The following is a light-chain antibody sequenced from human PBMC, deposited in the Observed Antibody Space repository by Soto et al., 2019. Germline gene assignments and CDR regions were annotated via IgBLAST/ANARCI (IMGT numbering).Light chain of an antibody. J-gene: IGKJ1*01. Sequence: EIVLTQSPGTLSLSPGERATLSCRASQRISGGYLAWYQQKPGQAPRLLIYGASTRATGIPDRFSGSGSGTDFTLTISRLEPEDFAVYYCQQYGGSTGTGTFGQGTKVDIK. CDR3: QQYGGSTGTGT. CDR2: GAS. V-gene: IGKV3-20*01. CDR1: QRISGGY.